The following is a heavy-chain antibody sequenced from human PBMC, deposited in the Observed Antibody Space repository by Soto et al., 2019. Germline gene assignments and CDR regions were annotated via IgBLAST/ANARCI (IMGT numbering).Heavy chain of an antibody. CDR3: ARRGPGPYFDY. J-gene: IGHJ4*02. V-gene: IGHV3-23*01. Sequence: GGSPRLSCAASGFTFSSYAMNWVRQAPGKGLEWVSVISGSGDSTYYADSVKGRFTISRDNSKNTLYLQMNSLRTEDTAVYYCARRGPGPYFDYWGQGTLVTVSS. CDR2: ISGSGDST. CDR1: GFTFSSYA. D-gene: IGHD2-8*02.